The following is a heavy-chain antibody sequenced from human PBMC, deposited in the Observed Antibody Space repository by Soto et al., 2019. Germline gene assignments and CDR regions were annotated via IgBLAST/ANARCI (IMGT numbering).Heavy chain of an antibody. CDR1: GFTFSDYY. V-gene: IGHV3-11*01. J-gene: IGHJ4*02. CDR3: ARDCSSGSCYSY. D-gene: IGHD2-2*01. CDR2: ISDSGSTI. Sequence: GGSLRLSCAASGFTFSDYYMTWVRQAPGKGLEWVSYISDSGSTIFYADSVKGRFTVSRDNAKNSLFLLMNSLTVEDTALYYCARDCSSGSCYSYWGQGTLVTVSS.